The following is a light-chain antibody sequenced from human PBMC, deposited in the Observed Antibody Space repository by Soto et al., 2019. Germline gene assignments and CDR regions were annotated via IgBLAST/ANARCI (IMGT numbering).Light chain of an antibody. CDR2: DDS. V-gene: IGLV3-21*02. CDR3: QVWDDNSDHHV. J-gene: IGLJ1*01. CDR1: NIGGKS. Sequence: SYELTQTSSVSVAPGQTARISGGGHNIGGKSVHWYQQKPGQAPVVVVYDDSDRPSGIPERFSGSKAGNTATLTISRVEAGYEAYYPCQVWDDNSDHHVFGTGTTVTVL.